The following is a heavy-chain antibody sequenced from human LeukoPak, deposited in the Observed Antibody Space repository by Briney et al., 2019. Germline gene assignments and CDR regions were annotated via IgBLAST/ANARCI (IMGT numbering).Heavy chain of an antibody. CDR2: MSSSSSTI. D-gene: IGHD3-16*02. CDR3: ARAAYDYVWGSYRPPMDY. Sequence: GGSLRLSCAASGFTFSSYSMNLVRQAPGKGLEWVSYMSSSSSTIYYADSVKGRFTISRDNAKNSLYLQMNSLRAEDTAVYYCARAAYDYVWGSYRPPMDYWGQGTLVTVSS. V-gene: IGHV3-48*01. CDR1: GFTFSSYS. J-gene: IGHJ4*02.